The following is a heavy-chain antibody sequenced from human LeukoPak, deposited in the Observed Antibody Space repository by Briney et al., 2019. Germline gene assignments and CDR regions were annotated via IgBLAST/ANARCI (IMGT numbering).Heavy chain of an antibody. J-gene: IGHJ6*02. V-gene: IGHV3-23*01. CDR3: ARRLNSSSRWFGHDYYYYGMDV. CDR2: ISASGGST. D-gene: IGHD6-13*01. CDR1: GFTFSRYA. Sequence: GGSLRLSCAAPGFTFSRYAMSWVRQAPGRGLQWVSSISASGGSTYYADSVKGRFTISRDNSKNMVDLQMNTLRAEDTAVYYCARRLNSSSRWFGHDYYYYGMDVWGQGTTVTVSS.